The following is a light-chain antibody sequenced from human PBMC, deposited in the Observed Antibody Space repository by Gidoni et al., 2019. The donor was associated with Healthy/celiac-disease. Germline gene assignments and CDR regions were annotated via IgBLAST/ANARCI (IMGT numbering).Light chain of an antibody. CDR2: GAS. CDR3: QQYGSTWT. V-gene: IGKV3-20*01. J-gene: IGKJ1*01. CDR1: QSVSSSY. Sequence: EIVLKQSPGTLSLSPGERATLSCRASQSVSSSYLTWYQQTPGQAPRLLIYGASSRATGIPDRFSGSVSGTDFTLTSSRLEPEDFAVYYCQQYGSTWTFGQGTKVEIK.